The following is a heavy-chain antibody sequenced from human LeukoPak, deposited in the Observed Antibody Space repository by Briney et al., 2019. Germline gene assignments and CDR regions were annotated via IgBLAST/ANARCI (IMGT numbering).Heavy chain of an antibody. Sequence: GGSLRLSCTASGFIFNDFWMSWVRQAPGEGLEWVANIRQDGGARNYVDSVKGRFTISRDNAKKSLYLQMNSLRAEDTAVYYCAPPPIAATGNWGQGTLVTVSS. J-gene: IGHJ4*02. V-gene: IGHV3-7*01. CDR1: GFIFNDFW. CDR2: IRQDGGAR. CDR3: APPPIAATGN. D-gene: IGHD6-13*01.